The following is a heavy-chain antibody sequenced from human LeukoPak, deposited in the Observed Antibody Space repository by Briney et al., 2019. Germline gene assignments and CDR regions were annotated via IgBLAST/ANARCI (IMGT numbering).Heavy chain of an antibody. CDR1: GGSISSYY. CDR2: IYYSGST. CDR3: ARAIVVVTAITDYYYYYGMDV. Sequence: SETLSLTCTVSGGSISSYYWSWIRQPPGKGLEWIGYIYYSGSTNYNPSLKSRVTISVDTSKNQFSLKLSSVTAADTAVYYCARAIVVVTAITDYYYYYGMDVWGQGTTVTVSS. J-gene: IGHJ6*02. D-gene: IGHD2-21*02. V-gene: IGHV4-59*01.